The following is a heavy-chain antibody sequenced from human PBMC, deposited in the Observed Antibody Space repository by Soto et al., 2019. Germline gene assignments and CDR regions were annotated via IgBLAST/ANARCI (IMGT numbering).Heavy chain of an antibody. CDR2: IYAGGNT. D-gene: IGHD3-9*01. CDR3: ARVTTFYDRLTSSYALNYFDY. Sequence: GGSLRLSCAASGFSVTSNYMTWVRQAPGKGLECVSVIYAGGNTYYPDSVKGRFTISSDNSKNTLFLQMNNLRAEDTAVYYCARVTTFYDRLTSSYALNYFDYWGQGTRVTVSS. CDR1: GFSVTSNY. V-gene: IGHV3-53*01. J-gene: IGHJ4*02.